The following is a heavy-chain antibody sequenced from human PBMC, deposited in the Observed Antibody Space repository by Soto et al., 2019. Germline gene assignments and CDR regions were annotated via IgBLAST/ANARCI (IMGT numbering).Heavy chain of an antibody. CDR1: GGSVSSGSYY. V-gene: IGHV4-61*01. J-gene: IGHJ4*02. CDR3: ASYRRGYSGYDFDY. CDR2: IYYSGST. D-gene: IGHD5-12*01. Sequence: PSETLSLTCTVSGGSVSSGSYYRSWIRQPPGKGLEWIGYIYYSGSTNYNPSLKSRVTISVDTSKNQFSLKLSSVTAADTAVYYCASYRRGYSGYDFDYWGQGTLVTVSS.